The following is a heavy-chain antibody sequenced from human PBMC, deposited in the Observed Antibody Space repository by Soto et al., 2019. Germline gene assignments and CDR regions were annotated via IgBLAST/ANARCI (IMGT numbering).Heavy chain of an antibody. D-gene: IGHD5-18*01. Sequence: QVQLVESGGGVVQPGRSLRLSCAASGFTFSSYGMHWVRQAPGKGLEWVAVIWYDGSNKYYADSVKGRFTISRDNSKNTLYLQMNSLRAEDTAVYYWARMAAMVDFDYWGQGTLVTVSS. V-gene: IGHV3-33*01. J-gene: IGHJ4*02. CDR1: GFTFSSYG. CDR2: IWYDGSNK. CDR3: ARMAAMVDFDY.